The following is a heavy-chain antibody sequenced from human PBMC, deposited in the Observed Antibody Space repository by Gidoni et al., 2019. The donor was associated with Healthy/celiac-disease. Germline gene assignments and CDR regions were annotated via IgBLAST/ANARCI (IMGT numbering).Heavy chain of an antibody. CDR1: GSPLTELS. D-gene: IGHD3-22*01. Sequence: QVQLVQSGAEVKKPGASVKVSCKVSGSPLTELSMHWGRQAHGKGLEWMGGFDHEDGETIYAQKFQGRVTMTEDTSTDTAYMELSSLRSEDTAVYYCATASSGYYYAWDDWGQGTLVTVSS. CDR2: FDHEDGET. CDR3: ATASSGYYYAWDD. J-gene: IGHJ4*02. V-gene: IGHV1-24*01.